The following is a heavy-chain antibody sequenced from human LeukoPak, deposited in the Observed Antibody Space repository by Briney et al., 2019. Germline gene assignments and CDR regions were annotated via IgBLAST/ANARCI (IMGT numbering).Heavy chain of an antibody. CDR3: AREFRLGELLYDEYYFDC. V-gene: IGHV4-30-2*01. J-gene: IGHJ4*02. Sequence: ASETLSLTCTVSGVSISSGGYYWSWIRQPPGKGLEWIGYIYHSGSTYYNPSLKSRVTISVDRSKNQFSLKLSSVTAADTAVYYCAREFRLGELLYDEYYFDCWGQGTLVTVSS. D-gene: IGHD3-10*01. CDR2: IYHSGST. CDR1: GVSISSGGYY.